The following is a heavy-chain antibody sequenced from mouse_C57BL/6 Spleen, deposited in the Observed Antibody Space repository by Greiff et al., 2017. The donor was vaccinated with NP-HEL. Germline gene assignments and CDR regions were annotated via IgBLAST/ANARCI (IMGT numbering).Heavy chain of an antibody. CDR1: GYTFTSYW. CDR3: ARKDCGTPLDY. V-gene: IGHV1-53*01. J-gene: IGHJ3*01. D-gene: IGHD3-3*01. CDR2: INPGNGGT. Sequence: VQLQQPGTELVKPGASVKLSCKASGYTFTSYWMPWVKQRPGQGLEWIGNINPGNGGTNYNEKFKSKATLTVDTSSSTAYMQLSSLTSEASAVSYCARKDCGTPLDYWGQGTLVTVSA.